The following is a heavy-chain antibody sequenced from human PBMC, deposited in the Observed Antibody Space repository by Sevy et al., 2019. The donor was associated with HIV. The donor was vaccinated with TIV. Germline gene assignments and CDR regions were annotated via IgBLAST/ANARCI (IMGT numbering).Heavy chain of an antibody. D-gene: IGHD6-6*01. V-gene: IGHV4-30-2*01. CDR2: IYHSGNT. Sequence: SETLSLTCAVSGDSINSGDYSWSWIRQPPGRGLEWIGYIYHSGNTYYNPSLKSRVTISVDRSRNQFSLKLTSVTAADTALYYCARQNRYSSSSRPYNWFDPWGQGTLVTVSS. J-gene: IGHJ5*02. CDR3: ARQNRYSSSSRPYNWFDP. CDR1: GDSINSGDYS.